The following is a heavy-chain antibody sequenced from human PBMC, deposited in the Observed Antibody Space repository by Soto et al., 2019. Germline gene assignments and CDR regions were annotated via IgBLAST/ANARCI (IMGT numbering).Heavy chain of an antibody. CDR3: ARQYCSSTSWRFCYFDY. CDR2: ISSSSSTI. D-gene: IGHD2-2*01. V-gene: IGHV3-48*01. Sequence: GGSLRLSCAASGFTFSSYSMNWVRQAPGKGLEWVSYISSSSSTIYYADSVKGRFTISRDNAKNSLYLQMNSLRAEDTAVYYCARQYCSSTSWRFCYFDYWGQGTLVTVSS. J-gene: IGHJ4*02. CDR1: GFTFSSYS.